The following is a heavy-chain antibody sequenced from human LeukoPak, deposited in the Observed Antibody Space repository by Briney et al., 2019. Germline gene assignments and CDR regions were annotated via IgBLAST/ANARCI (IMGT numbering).Heavy chain of an antibody. V-gene: IGHV4-61*05. CDR3: ARVFGRGSGNYYEDY. D-gene: IGHD3-10*01. Sequence: PSEALSLTCTVSGGSISSSSYYWGWIRQPPGKGLEWIGYIYYSGSTNYNPSLKSRVTISVDTSKNQFSLKLSSVTAADTAVYYCARVFGRGSGNYYEDYWGQGTLVTVSS. CDR2: IYYSGST. J-gene: IGHJ4*02. CDR1: GGSISSSSYY.